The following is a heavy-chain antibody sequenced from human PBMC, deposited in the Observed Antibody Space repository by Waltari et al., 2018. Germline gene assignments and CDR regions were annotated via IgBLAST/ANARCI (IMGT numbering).Heavy chain of an antibody. CDR3: AREDIVVVVAATYNWFDP. D-gene: IGHD2-15*01. J-gene: IGHJ5*02. Sequence: QVQLVQSGAEVKKPGASVKVSCKASGYTFTGYYMHWVRQAPGQGLEWMGWINPNSGGTNDAQKFQGRVTMTRDTSSSTAYMELSRLRSDDTAVYYCAREDIVVVVAATYNWFDPWGQGTLVTVSS. CDR2: INPNSGGT. CDR1: GYTFTGYY. V-gene: IGHV1-2*02.